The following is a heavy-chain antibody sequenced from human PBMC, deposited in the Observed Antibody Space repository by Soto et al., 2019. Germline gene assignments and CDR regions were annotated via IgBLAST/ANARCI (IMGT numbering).Heavy chain of an antibody. CDR2: ISAYNGNT. CDR3: ARDASTTVTKYFQH. V-gene: IGHV1-18*04. D-gene: IGHD4-17*01. CDR1: GYTFTSYG. J-gene: IGHJ1*01. Sequence: ASVKVSCKASGYTFTSYGISWVRQAPGQGLEWMGWISAYNGNTNYAQKLQGRVTMTTDTSTSTAYMELRSLRSDDTAVYYCARDASTTVTKYFQHWGQGTLVTVSS.